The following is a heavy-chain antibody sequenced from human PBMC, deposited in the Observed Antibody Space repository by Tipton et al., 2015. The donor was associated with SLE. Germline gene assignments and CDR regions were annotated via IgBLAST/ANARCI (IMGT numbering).Heavy chain of an antibody. J-gene: IGHJ4*02. CDR1: GGSISRSNW. D-gene: IGHD1-26*01. Sequence: TLSLTCAVSGGSISRSNWWSWVRQPPGKGLEWIGEIYHSGSTNYNPSLKSRATISVDKSKNQFSLKLSSVTAADTAVYYCAREGPFVGAMGHWGQGTLVTVSS. CDR3: AREGPFVGAMGH. V-gene: IGHV4-4*02. CDR2: IYHSGST.